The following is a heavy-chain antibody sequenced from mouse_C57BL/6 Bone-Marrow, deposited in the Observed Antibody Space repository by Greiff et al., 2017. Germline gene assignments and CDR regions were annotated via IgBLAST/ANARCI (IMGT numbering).Heavy chain of an antibody. CDR1: GFTFSSYT. V-gene: IGHV5-9*01. CDR3: SRQVTTVLATKYFDV. CDR2: ISGGGGNT. J-gene: IGHJ1*03. Sequence: EVHLVESGGGLVKPGGSLKLSCAASGFTFSSYTMSWVRQTPEKRLQWVAAISGGGGNTYYPDSVKGRFTISRDNDKNILYLQMSSLRSEDTALYYCSRQVTTVLATKYFDVWGTGTTDTVSS. D-gene: IGHD1-1*01.